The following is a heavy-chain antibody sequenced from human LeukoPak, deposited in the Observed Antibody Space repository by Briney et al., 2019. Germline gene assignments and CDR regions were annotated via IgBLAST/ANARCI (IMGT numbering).Heavy chain of an antibody. D-gene: IGHD6-19*01. CDR3: ARHAVRGDRSGWYAD. Sequence: PPETLSLTCTVSDGSISNYYWSWIRQPPGKGLEWIGYIYYSGSTSYSPSLKSRVTISVDTSKNQISLKLSSVTAADTAVYYCARHAVRGDRSGWYADWGQGTLVTVSS. J-gene: IGHJ4*02. V-gene: IGHV4-59*08. CDR2: IYYSGST. CDR1: DGSISNYY.